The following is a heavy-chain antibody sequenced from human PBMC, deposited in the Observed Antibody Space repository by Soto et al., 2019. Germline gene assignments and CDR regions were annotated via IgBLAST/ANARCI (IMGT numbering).Heavy chain of an antibody. CDR1: GFSFSGYG. Sequence: LRLSCAASGFSFSGYGLHWVRQAPGKGLEWVAFISNDGNNEFYSDFVKGRFTVSRDNANHRLFLQMNSLRVEDTARYFCGRDTGTATPVGIDYWGQGTLVTVSS. CDR2: ISNDGNNE. D-gene: IGHD4-17*01. V-gene: IGHV3-30*04. J-gene: IGHJ4*02. CDR3: GRDTGTATPVGIDY.